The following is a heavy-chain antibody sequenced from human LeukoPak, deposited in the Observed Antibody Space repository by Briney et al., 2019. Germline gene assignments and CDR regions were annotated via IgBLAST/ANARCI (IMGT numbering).Heavy chain of an antibody. J-gene: IGHJ6*03. V-gene: IGHV1-69*05. CDR2: IIPIFGTT. CDR3: AREEQDYYYYMDV. D-gene: IGHD1-26*01. CDR1: GGTFSNYA. Sequence: GASVKVSCKASGGTFSNYAISWVRQAPGQGLEWVGGIIPIFGTTNCAQKFQGRVTITTDESTNTAYMVLSSLRSEDTAVYYCAREEQDYYYYMDVWGKGTTVTVSS.